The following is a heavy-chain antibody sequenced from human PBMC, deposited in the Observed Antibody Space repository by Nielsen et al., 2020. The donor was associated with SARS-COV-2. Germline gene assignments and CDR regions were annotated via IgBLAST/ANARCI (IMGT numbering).Heavy chain of an antibody. CDR1: GYTFTSYG. Sequence: ASVKVSCKASGYTFTSYGISWVRQAPGQGLEWMGWISAYNGNTNYAQKLQGRVTMTTDTSTSTTYMELSSLRSEDTAVYYCATDFAVITFGQGRYWGQGTLVTVSS. CDR3: ATDFAVITFGQGRY. V-gene: IGHV1-18*01. D-gene: IGHD3-16*01. CDR2: ISAYNGNT. J-gene: IGHJ4*02.